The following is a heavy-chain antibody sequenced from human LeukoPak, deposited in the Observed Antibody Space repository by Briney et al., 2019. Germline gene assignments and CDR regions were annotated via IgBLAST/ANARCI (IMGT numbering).Heavy chain of an antibody. CDR3: ARGGDGYNSHNWFDP. V-gene: IGHV4-34*01. CDR2: INHSGST. J-gene: IGHJ5*02. D-gene: IGHD5-24*01. Sequence: PSETLSLTCAVYGGSFSGYYWSWIRQPPGKGLEWIGEINHSGSTNYNPSLKSRVTISVDTSKNQFSLKLSSVTAADTAVYYCARGGDGYNSHNWFDPWGQGTLVTVSS. CDR1: GGSFSGYY.